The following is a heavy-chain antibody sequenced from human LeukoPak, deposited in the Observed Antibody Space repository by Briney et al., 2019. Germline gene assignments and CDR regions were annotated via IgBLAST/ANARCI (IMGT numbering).Heavy chain of an antibody. V-gene: IGHV4-59*01. J-gene: IGHJ3*02. CDR2: IYYSGST. CDR1: GDSMRNYY. CDR3: ARPNSNYLGNVAFDI. Sequence: SETLSLTCTVSGDSMRNYYWTWIRQPPGKGLEWIGYIYYSGSTNYNPSLESRVTISINTSKNQFSLKLSSVTAADTAVYYCARPNSNYLGNVAFDIWSQGTMVTVSS. D-gene: IGHD4-11*01.